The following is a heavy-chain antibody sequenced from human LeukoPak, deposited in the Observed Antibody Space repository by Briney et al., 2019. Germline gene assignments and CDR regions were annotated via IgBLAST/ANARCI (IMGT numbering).Heavy chain of an antibody. D-gene: IGHD2-15*01. V-gene: IGHV3-30*03. CDR3: ARDLFDPARGVVIGGFDP. CDR2: ISYDGSNK. CDR1: GFTFSSYS. Sequence: GGSLRLSCAASGFTFSSYSMNWVRQAPGKGLEWVAVISYDGSNKYYADSVKGRFTISRDNSKDTLYLQMNSLRAEDTAVYYCARDLFDPARGVVIGGFDPWGQGTLVTVSS. J-gene: IGHJ5*02.